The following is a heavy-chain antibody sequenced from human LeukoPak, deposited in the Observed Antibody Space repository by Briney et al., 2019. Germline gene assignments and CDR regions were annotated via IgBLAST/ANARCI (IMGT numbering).Heavy chain of an antibody. CDR3: AGGRIQLWN. V-gene: IGHV4-59*12. Sequence: PSETLSFTCTVSGGSISSYYWSWIRQPPGKGLEWIGYIHYSGSTHYNPSLKSRVTISVDTSKNQFSLKLSSVTAADTAVYYCAGGRIQLWNWGQGTLVTVSS. CDR1: GGSISSYY. J-gene: IGHJ4*02. CDR2: IHYSGST. D-gene: IGHD5-18*01.